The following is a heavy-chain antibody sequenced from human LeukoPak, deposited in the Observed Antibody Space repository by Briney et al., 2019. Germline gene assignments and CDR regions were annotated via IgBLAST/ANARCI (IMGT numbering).Heavy chain of an antibody. V-gene: IGHV4-4*07. D-gene: IGHD3-22*01. CDR2: IYTSGST. CDR3: ARDSRPYYYDSSGYYVPYYFDY. CDR1: GGSISSYY. Sequence: SETLSLTCTVSGGSISSYYWSWIRQPAGKGLESIGRIYTSGSTNYNPSLKSRVTMSVDTSKNQFSLKLSSVTAADTAVYYCARDSRPYYYDSSGYYVPYYFDYWGQGTLVTVSS. J-gene: IGHJ4*02.